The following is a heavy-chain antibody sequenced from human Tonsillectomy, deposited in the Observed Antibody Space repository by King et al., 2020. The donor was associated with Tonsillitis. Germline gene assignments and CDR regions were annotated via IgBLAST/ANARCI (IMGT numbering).Heavy chain of an antibody. CDR3: ARDTHKYSASWSYAFHI. J-gene: IGHJ3*02. Sequence: GQLVESGGGVVQPGKSLRLSFAASGFIFSSYAMHWVRQAPGEWLEWVAVIADDGSNKFYAGSVKDRFTISRDNSKKTLYLKMNSLRAEDTAVYYCARDTHKYSASWSYAFHIWGQGTMVTVSS. CDR1: GFIFSSYA. CDR2: IADDGSNK. V-gene: IGHV3-30-3*01. D-gene: IGHD6-13*01.